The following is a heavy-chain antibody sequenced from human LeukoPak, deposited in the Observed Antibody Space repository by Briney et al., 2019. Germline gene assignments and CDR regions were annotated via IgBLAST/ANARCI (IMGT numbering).Heavy chain of an antibody. Sequence: PSETLSLTCAVYGGSFSGNYWTLIRQTPGRGLEWIGESSPTGDITGYSPSLKGRATISVDSSKKQFSLRLTSVTAADTGVYYCARVSHDSSGSAGYYFDYWGQGTLVTVSS. J-gene: IGHJ4*02. CDR3: ARVSHDSSGSAGYYFDY. D-gene: IGHD3-22*01. CDR2: SSPTGDIT. CDR1: GGSFSGNY. V-gene: IGHV4-34*01.